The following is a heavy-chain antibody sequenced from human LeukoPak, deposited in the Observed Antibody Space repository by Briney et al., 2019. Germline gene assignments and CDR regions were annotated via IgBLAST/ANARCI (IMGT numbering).Heavy chain of an antibody. CDR1: GFTFSSYS. J-gene: IGHJ4*02. CDR3: ARAGGYSGYEKYYFDY. D-gene: IGHD5-12*01. CDR2: ISSSSSYI. V-gene: IGHV3-21*01. Sequence: GGSLRLSCAASGFTFSSYSMNWVRQAPGKGLEWVSSISSSSSYIYYADSVKGRFTISRDNAKNSLYLQMNSLRAEDTAVYYCARAGGYSGYEKYYFDYWGQGTLVTVSS.